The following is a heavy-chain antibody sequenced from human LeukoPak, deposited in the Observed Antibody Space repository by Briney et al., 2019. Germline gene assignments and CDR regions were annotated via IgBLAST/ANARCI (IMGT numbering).Heavy chain of an antibody. CDR1: GGSFSGYY. CDR2: INHSGST. CDR3: AREDSSSGFDY. D-gene: IGHD3-22*01. J-gene: IGHJ4*02. V-gene: IGHV4-34*01. Sequence: SETLSLTCAVYGGSFSGYYWSWIRQPPGKGLEWIGEINHSGSTNYNPSLTSRVTISVDTSKNQFSLKLSSVTAADTAVYYCAREDSSSGFDYWGQGTLVTVSS.